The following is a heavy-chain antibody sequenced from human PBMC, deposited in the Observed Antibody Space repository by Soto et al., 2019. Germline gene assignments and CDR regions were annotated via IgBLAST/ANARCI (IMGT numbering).Heavy chain of an antibody. D-gene: IGHD5-12*01. CDR3: ARGSGYDLDYFDY. CDR2: IYYSGST. CDR1: GGSIISYC. V-gene: IGHV4-59*01. Sequence: PSETLSLTCTVSGGSIISYCWSWIRQPPGKGLEWIGYIYYSGSTNYNPSLKSRVTISVDTSKNQFSLKLSSVTAADTAVYYCARGSGYDLDYFDYWGQGTLVTVSS. J-gene: IGHJ4*02.